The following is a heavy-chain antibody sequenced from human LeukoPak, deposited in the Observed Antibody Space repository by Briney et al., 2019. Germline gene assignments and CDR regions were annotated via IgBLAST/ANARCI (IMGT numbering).Heavy chain of an antibody. CDR2: INPNSGGT. CDR1: GYTFTGYY. CDR3: ARWGAADYVWGRYRLPLDY. Sequence: VASVKVSCKASGYTFTGYYMHWVRQAPGQGLGWMGWINPNSGGTNYAQKFQGRVTMTRDTSISTAYSELSRLRSDDTAVYYCARWGAADYVWGRYRLPLDYWGQGTLVTVSS. J-gene: IGHJ4*02. V-gene: IGHV1-2*02. D-gene: IGHD3-16*02.